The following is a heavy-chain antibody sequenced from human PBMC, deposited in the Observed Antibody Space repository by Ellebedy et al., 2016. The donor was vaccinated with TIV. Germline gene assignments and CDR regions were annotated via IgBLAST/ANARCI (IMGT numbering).Heavy chain of an antibody. Sequence: SETLSLXXTVSGGSISSYYWSWIRQPAGKGLEWIGRIHTSGSTNYNPSLKSRVTMSVDTSKNQFSLKLSSVTAADTAVYYCARDQVTYCSNTSCYNWFDSWGQGTLVTVSS. V-gene: IGHV4-4*07. D-gene: IGHD2-2*02. J-gene: IGHJ5*01. CDR1: GGSISSYY. CDR3: ARDQVTYCSNTSCYNWFDS. CDR2: IHTSGST.